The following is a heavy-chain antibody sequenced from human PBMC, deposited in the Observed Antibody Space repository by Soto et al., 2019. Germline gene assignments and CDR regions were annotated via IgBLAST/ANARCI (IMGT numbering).Heavy chain of an antibody. V-gene: IGHV3-23*05. D-gene: IGHD2-2*01. CDR1: GFTFTNYL. Sequence: EVQLLESGGDLVQPGGSLRLSCAASGFTFTNYLMTWVRQAPGKGLEWVSSIDKSGGDTYYADSVKGRFTISRDNSKNTLSLQMNGLRAEDTALYYSAKDTYSRSWYFWGEGTLVTVSS. CDR3: AKDTYSRSWYF. CDR2: IDKSGGDT. J-gene: IGHJ4*02.